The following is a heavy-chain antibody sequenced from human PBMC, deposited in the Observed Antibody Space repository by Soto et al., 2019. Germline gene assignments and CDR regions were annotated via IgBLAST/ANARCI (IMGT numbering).Heavy chain of an antibody. CDR2: ISGSGGST. V-gene: IGHV3-23*01. Sequence: EVQLLESGGGLVQPGGYLRLSCAASGFTFSSYDMSCVRQAPGKGLEWVSAISGSGGSTYDADSVKGRFTISRDNSKNTLYLQMNSLRAEDTAVYYCAKSVTVGTPYYFDYWGQGTLVTVSS. CDR1: GFTFSSYD. J-gene: IGHJ4*02. CDR3: AKSVTVGTPYYFDY. D-gene: IGHD1-26*01.